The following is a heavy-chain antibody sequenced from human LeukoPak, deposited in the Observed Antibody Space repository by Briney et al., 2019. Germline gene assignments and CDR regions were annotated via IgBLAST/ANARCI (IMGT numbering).Heavy chain of an antibody. CDR3: AKDLV. CDR1: GFTFSSYG. V-gene: IGHV3-30*18. CDR2: ISYDGSNK. Sequence: GRSLRLSCAASGFTFSSYGMHWVRQAPGKGLEWVAVISYDGSNKYYADSVKGRFTISRDNSKNTLYLQMNSLRAEDTAVYYCAKDLVWGQGTMVTVSS. J-gene: IGHJ3*01.